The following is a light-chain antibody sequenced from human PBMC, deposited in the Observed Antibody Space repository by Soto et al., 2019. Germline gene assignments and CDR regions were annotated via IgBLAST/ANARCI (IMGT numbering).Light chain of an antibody. CDR3: SSYTSSSTLV. CDR1: SNDVGGYKY. J-gene: IGLJ3*02. Sequence: QSALTQPASVSGAPGQSITISCTGTSNDVGGYKYVSWYQQRPGTAPKLIMFEVNNRPSGVSNRFSGSKSGNTASLTISGLQAEDEADYYCSSYTSSSTLVFGGGTKVTVL. CDR2: EVN. V-gene: IGLV2-14*03.